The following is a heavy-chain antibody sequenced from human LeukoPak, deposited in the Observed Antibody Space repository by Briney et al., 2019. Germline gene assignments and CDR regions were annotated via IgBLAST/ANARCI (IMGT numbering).Heavy chain of an antibody. CDR3: TTRGDYSYETRGYNY. D-gene: IGHD3-22*01. J-gene: IGHJ4*02. Sequence: KAGGSLRLSCVASGFTFTNAWMSWVRQAPGKGLEWVGRVKSGTTEYAAPVKGRFTVSRDDSKNTLFLEMSSLKTEDTGVYYCTTRGDYSYETRGYNYWGQGTLVTVSS. V-gene: IGHV3-15*01. CDR2: VKSGTT. CDR1: GFTFTNAW.